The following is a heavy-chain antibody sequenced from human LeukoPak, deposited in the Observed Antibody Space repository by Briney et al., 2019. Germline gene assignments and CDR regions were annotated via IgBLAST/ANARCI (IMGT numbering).Heavy chain of an antibody. CDR1: GYTFTSYG. CDR2: ISAYNGNT. V-gene: IGHV1-18*01. J-gene: IGHJ4*02. CDR3: ARMDLRGSYFDY. Sequence: ASVKVSCTASGYTFTSYGISWVRQAPGQGLEWMGWISAYNGNTNYAQKLQGRVTMTTDTSTSTAYMELRSLRSDDTAVYYCARMDLRGSYFDYWGQGTLVTVSS. D-gene: IGHD1-26*01.